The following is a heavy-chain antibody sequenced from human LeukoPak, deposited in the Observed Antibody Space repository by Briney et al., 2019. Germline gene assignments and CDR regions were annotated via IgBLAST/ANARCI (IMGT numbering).Heavy chain of an antibody. D-gene: IGHD4-17*01. CDR3: ARLDYGDYVGYFDY. CDR2: IIPILGIA. CDR1: GGTFSSYA. V-gene: IGHV1-69*04. Sequence: SVKVSCKASGGTFSSYAISWVRQAPGQGLEWMGRIIPILGIANYAQKFQGRVTITADKSTSTAYMELSSLRSEDTAVYYCARLDYGDYVGYFDYWGQGTLVTVSS. J-gene: IGHJ4*02.